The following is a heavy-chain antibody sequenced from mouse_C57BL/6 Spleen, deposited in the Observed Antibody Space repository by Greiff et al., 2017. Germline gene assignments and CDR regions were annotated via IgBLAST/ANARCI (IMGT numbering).Heavy chain of an antibody. CDR1: GYTFTSYW. CDR3: ARSNGYYVLDY. CDR2: IYPGSGST. D-gene: IGHD2-3*01. J-gene: IGHJ2*01. Sequence: VKLQQPGAELVKPGASVKMSCKASGYTFTSYWITWVKQRPGQGLEWIGDIYPGSGSTNYNEKFKSKATLTVDTSSSTAYMQLSSLTSEDSAVYYCARSNGYYVLDYWGQGTTLTVSS. V-gene: IGHV1-55*01.